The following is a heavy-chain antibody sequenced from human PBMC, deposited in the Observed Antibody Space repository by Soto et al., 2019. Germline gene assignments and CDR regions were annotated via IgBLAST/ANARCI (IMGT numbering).Heavy chain of an antibody. CDR3: TTDSKPAPPPGIAVARGGFDI. J-gene: IGHJ3*02. CDR1: GFTFSNAW. D-gene: IGHD6-19*01. V-gene: IGHV3-15*01. Sequence: GGSLRLSCAASGFTFSNAWMSWVRQAPGKGLEWVGRIKSKTDGGTKDYAAPGKGRFTISSDDSKNTLYMQMNRLKDEVTAVYYCTTDSKPAPPPGIAVARGGFDIWGQGTMVTVSS. CDR2: IKSKTDGGTK.